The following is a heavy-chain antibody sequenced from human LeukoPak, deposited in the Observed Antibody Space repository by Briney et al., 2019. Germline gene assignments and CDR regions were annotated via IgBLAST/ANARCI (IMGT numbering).Heavy chain of an antibody. Sequence: GGSLRLSCAASGFTFSNVWMSWVRQAPGKGLEWVLAISGSGGSTYYADSVKGRFTISGDNSKNTLYLQMNCLRAEDTAVYYCAKAASKIVVVPAAHFDYWGQGTLVTVSS. V-gene: IGHV3-23*01. CDR3: AKAASKIVVVPAAHFDY. J-gene: IGHJ4*02. CDR2: ISGSGGST. D-gene: IGHD2-2*01. CDR1: GFTFSNVW.